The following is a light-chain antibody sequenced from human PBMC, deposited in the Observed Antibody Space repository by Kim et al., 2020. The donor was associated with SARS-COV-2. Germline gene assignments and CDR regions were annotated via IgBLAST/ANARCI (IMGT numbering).Light chain of an antibody. V-gene: IGLV6-57*04. J-gene: IGLJ3*02. CDR1: SGSIASNY. CDR3: QSYDSSNQV. CDR2: EDN. Sequence: NFMLTQPHSVSESPGQTVTISCTRSSGSIASNYVQWYQQRPCSAPTTVIYEDNQRPSGVPDRFSGSIDSSSNSASLTSSGLKTEEEADYYCQSYDSSNQVFGGGTQLTVL.